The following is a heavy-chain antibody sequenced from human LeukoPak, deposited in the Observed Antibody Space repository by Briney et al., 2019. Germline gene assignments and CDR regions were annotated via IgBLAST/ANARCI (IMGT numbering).Heavy chain of an antibody. CDR1: RGSISSGGYY. D-gene: IGHD6-13*01. J-gene: IGHJ4*02. Sequence: SETLSLTCTVSRGSISSGGYYWSWIRQPPGKGLEWIGYIYHSGSTYYNPSLKSRVTISVDRSNNQFSLRLRAVTAADTAVYYCARDQGSSSQVDYWGRGTLVTVSS. CDR2: IYHSGST. V-gene: IGHV4-30-2*01. CDR3: ARDQGSSSQVDY.